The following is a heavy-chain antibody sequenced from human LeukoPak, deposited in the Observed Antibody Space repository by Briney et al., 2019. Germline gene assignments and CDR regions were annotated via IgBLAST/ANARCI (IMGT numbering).Heavy chain of an antibody. J-gene: IGHJ4*02. CDR3: ARRPHIVGAQFDY. CDR2: IYPGDSDT. D-gene: IGHD1-26*01. Sequence: GESLKISCKGSGYSFTSYWIGWVRQLPGKGLEWMGIIYPGDSDTRYSPSFQGQVTISADKSISTAYLQWSSLKASDTAMYYCARRPHIVGAQFDYWGQGSLVTVSS. CDR1: GYSFTSYW. V-gene: IGHV5-51*01.